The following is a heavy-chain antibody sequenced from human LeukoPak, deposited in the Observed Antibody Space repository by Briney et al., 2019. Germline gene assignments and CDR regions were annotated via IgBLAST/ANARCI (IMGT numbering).Heavy chain of an antibody. CDR2: IYYSGTT. D-gene: IGHD3-22*01. Sequence: PSETLSLTCTVSGGSISTNNYWGWIRQPPGKGLEWIGSIYYSGTTYYNASLKSRVTISVDTSKNLFSLKLSSVTAADTAVYYCATTAPLVVPGGGVYYGVDVWGQGTTVTVSS. V-gene: IGHV4-39*01. CDR3: ATTAPLVVPGGGVYYGVDV. CDR1: GGSISTNNY. J-gene: IGHJ6*02.